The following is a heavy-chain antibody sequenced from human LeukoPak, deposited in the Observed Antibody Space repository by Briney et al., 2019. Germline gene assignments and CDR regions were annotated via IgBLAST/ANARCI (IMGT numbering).Heavy chain of an antibody. J-gene: IGHJ4*02. CDR2: SCYSGST. CDR3: ARQLGYCSSTSCYADKVDY. CDR1: GGSISSSSYY. Sequence: SETLSLTCTVSGGSISSSSYYWGWIRQPPGKGLEWIGSSCYSGSTYYNPSLKSRVTISVDTSKNQFSLKLSSVTAADTAVYYCARQLGYCSSTSCYADKVDYWGQGTLVTVSS. V-gene: IGHV4-39*01. D-gene: IGHD2-2*01.